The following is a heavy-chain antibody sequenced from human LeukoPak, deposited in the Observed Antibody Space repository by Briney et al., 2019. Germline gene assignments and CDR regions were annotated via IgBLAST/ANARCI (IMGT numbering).Heavy chain of an antibody. V-gene: IGHV3-49*02. J-gene: IGHJ4*02. Sequence: GGSLRLSCTTSGFTFGNFPMTWVRQAPGKGLEWVGYIRAKDYGGTTEYAAAVKGRFTISRDDSKGIGYLQMNDLQTDDTGVYYCTRGSGRFEYWGQGTLVTVSS. CDR2: IRAKDYGGTT. D-gene: IGHD2-15*01. CDR3: TRGSGRFEY. CDR1: GFTFGNFP.